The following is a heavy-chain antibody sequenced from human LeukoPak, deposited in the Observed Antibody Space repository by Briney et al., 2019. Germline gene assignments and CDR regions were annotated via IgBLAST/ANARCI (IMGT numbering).Heavy chain of an antibody. V-gene: IGHV1-69*05. CDR1: GGTFSSYA. Sequence: SVNVSCKASGGTFSSYAISWVRQAPGQGLEWMGGIIPIFGTANYAQKFQGRVTMTTDTSTSTAYMELRSLRSDDTAVYYCARDRISSSPFDYWGQGTLVTVSS. CDR3: ARDRISSSPFDY. J-gene: IGHJ4*02. D-gene: IGHD6-6*01. CDR2: IIPIFGTA.